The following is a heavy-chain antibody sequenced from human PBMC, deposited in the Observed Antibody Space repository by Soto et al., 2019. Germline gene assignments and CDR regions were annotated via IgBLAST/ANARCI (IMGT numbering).Heavy chain of an antibody. CDR1: GYTFNSYG. Sequence: QVQLVQSGGEVKKPGASVKVSCKASGYTFNSYGISWVRQAPGQGLEWMGWIRVKNGNTNYAQNFQGRFTMTTDTSTSTAYMELRSLRSDDTAVYYCARGPNVGDIWGQGTMVTVSS. J-gene: IGHJ3*02. V-gene: IGHV1-18*01. D-gene: IGHD3-10*02. CDR3: ARGPNVGDI. CDR2: IRVKNGNT.